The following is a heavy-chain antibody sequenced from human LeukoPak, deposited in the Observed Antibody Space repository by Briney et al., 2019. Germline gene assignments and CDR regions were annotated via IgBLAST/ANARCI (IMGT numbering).Heavy chain of an antibody. Sequence: PVKVSFKASGGTFNNYGFIWVRQAPGQGLEWMGRIIPVLGIANYAQKFQGRVTITADKSTSTAYMELSSLRSEDTAVYYCASYSAVLTAFDLWGQGTLVTVSS. V-gene: IGHV1-69*04. D-gene: IGHD5-18*01. CDR1: GGTFNNYG. CDR2: IIPVLGIA. J-gene: IGHJ4*02. CDR3: ASYSAVLTAFDL.